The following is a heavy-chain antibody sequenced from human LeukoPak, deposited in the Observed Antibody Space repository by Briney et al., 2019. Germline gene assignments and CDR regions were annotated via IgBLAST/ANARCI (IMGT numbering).Heavy chain of an antibody. J-gene: IGHJ4*02. Sequence: GGSLRLSCAASGFTFSNYGLSWVRQAPGKGLEWVSGIGSSGSTTYYADSVKGRFTISRDNSKNTLYLQMNSLRAEDTAVYSCAKLGGGVTVTGLRYFDYWGQGALVTVSS. CDR2: IGSSGSTT. D-gene: IGHD6-19*01. CDR1: GFTFSNYG. V-gene: IGHV3-23*01. CDR3: AKLGGGVTVTGLRYFDY.